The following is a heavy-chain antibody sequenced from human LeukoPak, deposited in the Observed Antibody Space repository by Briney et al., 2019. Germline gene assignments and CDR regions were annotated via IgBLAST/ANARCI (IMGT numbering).Heavy chain of an antibody. CDR1: GYSFTSYW. V-gene: IGHV5-51*01. Sequence: GESLKISCKGSGYSFTSYWIGWVRQMPGKGLEWMGIIYPGDSDNRYSPSFQGQVTISADKSISTAYLQWSSLKASDTAMFYCARLLSDYDFWSGPNPGAFDIWGQGTMVTVSS. J-gene: IGHJ3*02. CDR2: IYPGDSDN. D-gene: IGHD3-3*01. CDR3: ARLLSDYDFWSGPNPGAFDI.